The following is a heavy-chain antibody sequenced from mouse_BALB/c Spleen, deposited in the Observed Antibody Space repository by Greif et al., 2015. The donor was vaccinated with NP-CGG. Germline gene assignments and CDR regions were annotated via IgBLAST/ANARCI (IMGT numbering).Heavy chain of an antibody. CDR2: IWAGGST. CDR1: GFSLTSYG. J-gene: IGHJ4*01. CDR3: ARDHRYDGYAMDY. Sequence: VQLQQSGPGLVAPSQSLSITCTVSGFSLTSYGVHWVRQPPGKGLEWLGVIWAGGSTNYNSALMSRLSISKDNSKSXVFLKMNSLQTDDTAMYYCARDHRYDGYAMDYWGQGTSVTVSS. V-gene: IGHV2-9*02. D-gene: IGHD2-14*01.